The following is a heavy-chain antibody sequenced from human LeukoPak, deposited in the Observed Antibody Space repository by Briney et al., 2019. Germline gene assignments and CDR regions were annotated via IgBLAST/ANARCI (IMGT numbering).Heavy chain of an antibody. V-gene: IGHV3-23*03. Sequence: GGSLRLSCAASGFSFSNYAMTWVRQAPGKGLEWVSVLYSDGNTKYADSVQGRFTISRDNSKNTLYLEMNSLSPDDTAVYYCARGVEPLAANTLAYWGQGTLVTVSS. J-gene: IGHJ4*02. CDR3: ARGVEPLAANTLAY. CDR2: LYSDGNT. D-gene: IGHD1-14*01. CDR1: GFSFSNYA.